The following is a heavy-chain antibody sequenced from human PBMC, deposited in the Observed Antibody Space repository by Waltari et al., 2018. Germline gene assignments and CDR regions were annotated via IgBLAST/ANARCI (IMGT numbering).Heavy chain of an antibody. CDR3: ARDCSGSWLHYYYYYGMDV. CDR2: ISYDGSNK. Sequence: QVQLVESGGGVVQPGRSLRLSCAASGFTFSSYAMHWVRQAPGKGLEWVAVISYDGSNKYYAESVKGRFTSARDNSKTTLYLQMNSLRAEDTAVYYCARDCSGSWLHYYYYYGMDVWGQGTTVTVSS. J-gene: IGHJ6*02. V-gene: IGHV3-30-3*01. D-gene: IGHD6-13*01. CDR1: GFTFSSYA.